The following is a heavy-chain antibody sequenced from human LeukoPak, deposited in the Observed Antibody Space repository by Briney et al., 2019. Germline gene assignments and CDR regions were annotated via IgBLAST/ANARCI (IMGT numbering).Heavy chain of an antibody. D-gene: IGHD4-17*01. V-gene: IGHV1-24*01. CDR2: FDPEDGET. J-gene: IGHJ6*02. CDR1: GYTLTELS. Sequence: GASVKVSCKVSGYTLTELSMHWVRQAPGKGLEWMGGFDPEDGETIYAQKFQGRVTMTEDTSTDTAYMELSSLRSEDTAVYYCAAGQGFDGDYGYYYYGMDVWGQGTTVTVSS. CDR3: AAGQGFDGDYGYYYYGMDV.